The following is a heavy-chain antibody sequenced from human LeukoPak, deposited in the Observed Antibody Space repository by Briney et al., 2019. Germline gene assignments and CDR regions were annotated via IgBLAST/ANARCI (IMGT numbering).Heavy chain of an antibody. V-gene: IGHV3-30*07. J-gene: IGHJ5*02. CDR3: AKAGGWFGELLQTSADNWFDP. Sequence: GRSLRLSCSASGFVFSDYPLHWIRQSPGKGPEWVAVISFDGSHQYYADSVKGRFTISRDNPENTLYLQMNSLRAEDTAVYYCAKAGGWFGELLQTSADNWFDPWGQGTLVTVSS. CDR2: ISFDGSHQ. D-gene: IGHD3-10*01. CDR1: GFVFSDYP.